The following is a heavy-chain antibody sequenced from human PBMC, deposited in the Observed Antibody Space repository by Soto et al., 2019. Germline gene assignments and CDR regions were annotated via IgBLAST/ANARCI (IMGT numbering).Heavy chain of an antibody. Sequence: ASVKVSCKASGYSFTIYGITWVRQAPGQGLEWMGWISTYDGNTNYAQNFQGRVSMARDTSTSTAYMELRSLRSDDTAVYYCARDRGRSCIGGTCPFDYWGQGTPVTVSS. CDR2: ISTYDGNT. CDR1: GYSFTIYG. D-gene: IGHD2-15*01. J-gene: IGHJ4*02. V-gene: IGHV1-18*01. CDR3: ARDRGRSCIGGTCPFDY.